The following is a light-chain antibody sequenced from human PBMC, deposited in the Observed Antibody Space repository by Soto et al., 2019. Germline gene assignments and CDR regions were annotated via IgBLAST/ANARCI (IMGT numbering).Light chain of an antibody. CDR3: QPHSSLPWT. CDR1: QSVTRNS. Sequence: EIVLTQSPGTLSLSPGESGALSCSASQSVTRNSLVWYRQKPGQATRLIIYAISSRAAGIPDSFSGSGSKTHFTLTITGLEPEDAAVYYCQPHSSLPWTFGQGTGVEV. CDR2: AIS. V-gene: IGKV3-20*01. J-gene: IGKJ1*01.